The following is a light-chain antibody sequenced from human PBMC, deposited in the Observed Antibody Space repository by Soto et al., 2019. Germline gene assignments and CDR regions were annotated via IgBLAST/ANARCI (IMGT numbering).Light chain of an antibody. V-gene: IGLV2-14*01. CDR1: SSDVGAHNY. CDR2: DVS. J-gene: IGLJ1*01. Sequence: QSALTQPASVSGSPGQSISISCTGTSSDVGAHNYVSWYQQHPGKAPKLMIFDVSSRPSGVSNRFSGSKSGNTASLTISGLQDEDEADYYCSSYTSSRSLYVFGTGTKLTVL. CDR3: SSYTSSRSLYV.